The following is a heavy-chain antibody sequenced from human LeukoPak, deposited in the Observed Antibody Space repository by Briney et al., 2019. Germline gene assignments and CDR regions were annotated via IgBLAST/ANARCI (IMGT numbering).Heavy chain of an antibody. J-gene: IGHJ4*02. CDR1: GYTFTSYD. D-gene: IGHD1-26*01. CDR2: MNPNSGNT. CDR3: ARGAAYSGSCSW. V-gene: IGHV1-8*01. Sequence: ASVKVSCKASGYTFTSYDINWVRQATGQGLEWMGWMNPNSGNTGYAQKFQGRVTMTRNTSISTAYMELSSLRSEDTAVYYCARGAAYSGSCSWWGQGTLVTVSS.